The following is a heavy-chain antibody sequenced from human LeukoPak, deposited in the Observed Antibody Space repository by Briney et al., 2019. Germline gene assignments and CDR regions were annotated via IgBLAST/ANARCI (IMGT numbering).Heavy chain of an antibody. CDR3: ARVGTTVSNPYYFDY. J-gene: IGHJ4*02. D-gene: IGHD4-17*01. CDR2: IYDSGST. Sequence: ASETLSLTCTVSGGSISSGGYYWSWIRQHPGKGLEWIGYIYDSGSTYYNPSLKSRVTISVDTSKNQFSLKLSSVTAADTAVYYCARVGTTVSNPYYFDYWGQGTLVTVSS. V-gene: IGHV4-31*03. CDR1: GGSISSGGYY.